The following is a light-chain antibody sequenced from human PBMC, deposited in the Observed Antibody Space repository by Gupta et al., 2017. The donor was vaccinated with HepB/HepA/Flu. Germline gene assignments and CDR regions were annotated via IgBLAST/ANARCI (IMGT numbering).Light chain of an antibody. V-gene: IGLV1-47*01. J-gene: IGLJ2*01. CDR1: SSNIGSNY. CDR3: AAWDDSRSGRV. CDR2: RNN. Sequence: SVLTQPPSASGPPGQRVTSSCSGSSSNIGSNYVYWYQQLPVPAPKLLIYRNNQRPSGVPDRFSGTKCGTSASLASSGLRAEDEADYYCAAWDDSRSGRVFGGGTKLTVL.